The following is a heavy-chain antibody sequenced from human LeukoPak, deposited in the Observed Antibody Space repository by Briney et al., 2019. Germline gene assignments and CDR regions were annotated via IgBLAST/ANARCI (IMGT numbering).Heavy chain of an antibody. CDR3: ATSGWYLLPGVY. D-gene: IGHD6-19*01. V-gene: IGHV4-59*08. Sequence: SETLSLTCTVSGGSISNYYWSWIRQPPGKRLERIGYIYYRGSTNYYPSLKSRVTISVDTSKNQFSLKLSSVTAADTAVYYCATSGWYLLPGVYWGQGTLVTVSS. CDR2: IYYRGST. CDR1: GGSISNYY. J-gene: IGHJ4*02.